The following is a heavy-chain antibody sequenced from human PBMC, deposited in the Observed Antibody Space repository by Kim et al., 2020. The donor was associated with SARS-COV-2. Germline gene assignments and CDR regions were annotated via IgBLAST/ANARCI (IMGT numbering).Heavy chain of an antibody. D-gene: IGHD3-9*01. CDR2: IIHSGST. CDR1: GGSFSDYY. CDR3: ARSDLLTGYYYLDY. Sequence: SETLSLTCAVYGGSFSDYYWTWIRQPPGKGLEWIGEIIHSGSTTYNPSLKSRVTISVDTSKNQFSLKLRSVTAADTAVYYCARSDLLTGYYYLDYWGQGTLVTVSS. J-gene: IGHJ4*02. V-gene: IGHV4-34*12.